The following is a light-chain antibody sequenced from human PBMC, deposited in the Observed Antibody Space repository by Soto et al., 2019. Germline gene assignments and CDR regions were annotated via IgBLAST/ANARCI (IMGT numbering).Light chain of an antibody. V-gene: IGLV3-21*04. CDR1: NIGSKG. CDR3: QVWDSSNDHVI. J-gene: IGLJ2*01. Sequence: SYELTQPPSVSVAPGKTARINCGGNNIGSKGVHWYQQKPGQAPVLVIYYNTDRPSGIPERFSGSNSGNTATLTISRVEAGDEADYYCQVWDSSNDHVIFGGGTKVTVL. CDR2: YNT.